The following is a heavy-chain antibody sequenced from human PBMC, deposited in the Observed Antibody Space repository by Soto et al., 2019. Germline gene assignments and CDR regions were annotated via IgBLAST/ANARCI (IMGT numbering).Heavy chain of an antibody. CDR3: ARHRRLWFGEFWGYFDY. J-gene: IGHJ4*02. Sequence: SETLSLTCTVSGGSISSSSYYWGWIRQPPGKGLEWIGSIYYSGSTYYNPSLKSRVTISVDTSKNQFSLKLSSVTAADTAVYYCARHRRLWFGEFWGYFDYWGQGTLVTVSS. CDR1: GGSISSSSYY. V-gene: IGHV4-39*01. D-gene: IGHD3-10*01. CDR2: IYYSGST.